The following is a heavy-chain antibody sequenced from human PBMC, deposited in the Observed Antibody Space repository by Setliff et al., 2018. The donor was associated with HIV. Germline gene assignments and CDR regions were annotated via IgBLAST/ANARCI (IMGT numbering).Heavy chain of an antibody. V-gene: IGHV4-39*02. D-gene: IGHD6-19*01. Sequence: PSETLSLTCTVSGGSISSSSYYWGWIRQPPGKGLEWIGSMYYSGSTYYNPSLKSRVTISVDTSKKQFSLKLRSVTAADTAVYYCARDHSSGWSSDWFDTWGQGILVTVSS. CDR3: ARDHSSGWSSDWFDT. CDR2: MYYSGST. J-gene: IGHJ5*02. CDR1: GGSISSSSYY.